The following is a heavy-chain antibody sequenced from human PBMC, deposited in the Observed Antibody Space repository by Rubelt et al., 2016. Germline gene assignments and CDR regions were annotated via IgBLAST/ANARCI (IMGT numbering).Heavy chain of an antibody. D-gene: IGHD1-14*01. CDR1: GFTFTTYT. J-gene: IGHJ3*02. CDR3: AKDRTAVNDAFDT. V-gene: IGHV3-21*04. Sequence: EVQLVESGGGLVQPGGSLTLSCVASGFTFTTYTMTWVRQAPGKGLEWVSSISPSSSYIDYPDSMKGRFTISRDDDEISVSLQMSHLRVEDTAVYYCAKDRTAVNDAFDTWGQGTMVTVSS. CDR2: ISPSSSYI.